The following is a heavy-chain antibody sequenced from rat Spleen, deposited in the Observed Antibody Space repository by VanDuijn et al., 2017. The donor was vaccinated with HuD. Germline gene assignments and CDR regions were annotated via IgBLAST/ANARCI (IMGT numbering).Heavy chain of an antibody. CDR1: GFTFSDYG. CDR3: TSRGLNYGGYTDNWFAY. D-gene: IGHD1-11*01. V-gene: IGHV5-29*01. Sequence: EVQLVESDGGLVQPGGSQKLSCAASGFTFSDYGMAWVRQAPPKGLEWVTTISYDGSTTYYRDSVKGRFTISRDNAKSNLYLQMDSLRSEDTATYYCTSRGLNYGGYTDNWFAYWGQGTLVTVSS. J-gene: IGHJ3*01. CDR2: ISYDGSTT.